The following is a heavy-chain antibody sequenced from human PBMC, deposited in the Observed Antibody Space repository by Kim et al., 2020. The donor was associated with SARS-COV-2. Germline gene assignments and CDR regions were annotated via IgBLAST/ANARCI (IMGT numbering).Heavy chain of an antibody. V-gene: IGHV1-18*01. CDR2: ISGFNTKA. D-gene: IGHD2-21*01. Sequence: ASVKVSCKTSGYTLSRLSINWVRQAPGQGLEWMGWISGFNTKANYTEKFQGRVTMTDDTSTNTAYMELRSLRSDDTAVYYCARSVIDY. CDR3: ARSVIDY. J-gene: IGHJ4*01. CDR1: GYTLSRLS.